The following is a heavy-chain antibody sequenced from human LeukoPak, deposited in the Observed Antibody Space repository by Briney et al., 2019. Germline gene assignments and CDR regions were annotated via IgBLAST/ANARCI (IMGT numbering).Heavy chain of an antibody. Sequence: ASVKVSCKASGGTFSSYAISWVRQAPGQGLEWMGIINPSGGSTSYAQKFQGRVTMTRDTSTSTVYMELSSLRSEGTAVYYCARGYSSGWSLVDWFDPWGQGTLVTVSS. CDR1: GGTFSSYA. CDR3: ARGYSSGWSLVDWFDP. V-gene: IGHV1-46*01. D-gene: IGHD6-19*01. CDR2: INPSGGST. J-gene: IGHJ5*02.